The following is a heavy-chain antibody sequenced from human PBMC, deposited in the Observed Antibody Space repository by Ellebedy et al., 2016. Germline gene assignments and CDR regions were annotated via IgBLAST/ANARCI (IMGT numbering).Heavy chain of an antibody. CDR3: ARRGIAVAGTAGPINP. D-gene: IGHD6-19*01. V-gene: IGHV4-39*01. CDR2: IYYSGST. J-gene: IGHJ5*02. CDR1: GGSISSSSYY. Sequence: SETLSLTXTVSGGSISSSSYYWGWIRQPPGKGLEWIGSIYYSGSTYYNPSLKSRVTISVDTSKNQFSLKLSSVTAADTAVYYCARRGIAVAGTAGPINPWGQGTLVTVSS.